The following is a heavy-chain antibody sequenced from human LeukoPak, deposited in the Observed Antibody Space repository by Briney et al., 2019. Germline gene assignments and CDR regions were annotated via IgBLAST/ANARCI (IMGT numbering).Heavy chain of an antibody. Sequence: ASVKVSCKASGCTFIGYYMHWGRQAPGQGLEWMGWTNHNRCGKNYAQKFQGRVIITRDTSISRAYMELSRLRPDDTAVYYCTRPLSDFWSDYLYYWGQGNVVTVS. V-gene: IGHV1-2*02. CDR1: GCTFIGYY. CDR2: TNHNRCGK. CDR3: TRPLSDFWSDYLYY. D-gene: IGHD3-3*01. J-gene: IGHJ4*02.